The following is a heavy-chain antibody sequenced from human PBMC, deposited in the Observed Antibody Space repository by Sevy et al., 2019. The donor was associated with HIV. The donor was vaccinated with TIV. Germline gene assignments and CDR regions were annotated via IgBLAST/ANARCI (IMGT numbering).Heavy chain of an antibody. J-gene: IGHJ5*02. CDR2: ISYTGNT. CDR1: GGSISSGNYY. D-gene: IGHD6-6*01. CDR3: ARDAPEYTSSSVWFDP. V-gene: IGHV4-30-4*01. Sequence: SETLSLTCTVSGGSISSGNYYWHWIRQPPGKGLEGIGYISYTGNTYYNPSLKSPVTISVDTSHNQFSLRLTSVTAADTAVYYCARDAPEYTSSSVWFDPWGQGTLVTVSS.